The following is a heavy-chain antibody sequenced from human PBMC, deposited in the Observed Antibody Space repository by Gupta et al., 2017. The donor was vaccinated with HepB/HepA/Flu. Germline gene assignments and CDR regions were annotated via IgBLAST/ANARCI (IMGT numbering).Heavy chain of an antibody. J-gene: IGHJ4*02. CDR1: GDSIDRGAHY. CDR2: IYYSGNT. CDR3: AREFPSIGGYFDF. Sequence: QVQLHESGPGLVGPSQTLSPTCTVSGDSIDRGAHYWTWIRQRPGQGLEWIGYIYYSGNTKFTPSLKSPIRMSVDTSKNQFSLKLTSVTVEDTAVYYCAREFPSIGGYFDFWGQGVLVTVTT. D-gene: IGHD2-21*01. V-gene: IGHV4-30-4*08.